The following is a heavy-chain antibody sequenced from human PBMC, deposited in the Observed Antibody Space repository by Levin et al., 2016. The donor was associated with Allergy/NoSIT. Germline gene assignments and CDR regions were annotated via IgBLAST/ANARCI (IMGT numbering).Heavy chain of an antibody. Sequence: SETLSLTYTVSGASVRSGSYYWSWIRQSPGTGLEWIAYVYYTGRTDYKPSLKSRATISMDTSKNQFSLRLTSVTAADTAVYYCARDDGYGAMDVWGQGTTVTVSS. CDR3: ARDDGYGAMDV. V-gene: IGHV4-61*01. CDR2: VYYTGRT. D-gene: IGHD2-15*01. CDR1: GASVRSGSYY. J-gene: IGHJ6*02.